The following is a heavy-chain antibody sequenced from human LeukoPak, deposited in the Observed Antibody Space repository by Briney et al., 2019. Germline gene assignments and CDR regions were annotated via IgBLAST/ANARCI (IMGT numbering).Heavy chain of an antibody. V-gene: IGHV4-59*01. J-gene: IGHJ6*03. D-gene: IGHD3-3*01. CDR1: GGSISSYY. CDR3: ASAPYYDFWSGGYYYMDV. CDR2: IYYSGST. Sequence: SETLSLTCTVSGGSISSYYWSWIRQPPGKGLEWIGYIYYSGSTNYNPSLKSRVTISVDTPKNQFSLNLSSVTAADTAVYYCASAPYYDFWSGGYYYMDVWGKGTTVTVSS.